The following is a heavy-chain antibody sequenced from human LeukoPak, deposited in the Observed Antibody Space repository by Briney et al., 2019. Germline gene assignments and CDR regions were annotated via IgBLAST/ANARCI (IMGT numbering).Heavy chain of an antibody. CDR3: AGQYQLLFKESNWFDP. D-gene: IGHD2-2*01. CDR2: IYYSGST. V-gene: IGHV4-59*06. Sequence: PSDTLSLTCTVSGGSISSYYWSWIRQPPGKGLEWIGYIYYSGSTYYNPSLKRRVTISVDTSKNHSSLKLSSVTAADTAVYYCAGQYQLLFKESNWFDPWGQGTLVTVSS. CDR1: GGSISSYY. J-gene: IGHJ5*02.